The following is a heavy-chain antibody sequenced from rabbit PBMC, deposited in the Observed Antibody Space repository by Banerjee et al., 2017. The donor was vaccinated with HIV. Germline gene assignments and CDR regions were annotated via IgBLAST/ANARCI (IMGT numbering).Heavy chain of an antibody. CDR2: IYVGSSGST. D-gene: IGHD7-1*01. Sequence: QSLEESGGDLVKPGASLTLTCKASGFDFSSYYYMCWVRQAPGKGLEWIGCIYVGSSGSTYYASWAKGRFTISKTSSTTVTLQMTSLTAADTATYFCASGDYNTGSVGWLWGPGTLVTVS. CDR3: ASGDYNTGSVGWL. J-gene: IGHJ6*01. V-gene: IGHV1S40*01. CDR1: GFDFSSYYY.